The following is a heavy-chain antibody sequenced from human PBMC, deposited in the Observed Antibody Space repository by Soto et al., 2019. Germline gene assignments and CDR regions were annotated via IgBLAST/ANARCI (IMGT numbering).Heavy chain of an antibody. CDR2: ISAYNGNT. V-gene: IGHV1-18*01. CDR1: GYTFTSHG. CDR3: ARESPLGITGTTQGYYYYGMDV. Sequence: APVKVSCKASGYTFTSHGISWVRQAPGQGLEWMGWISAYNGNTNYAQKLQGRVTMTTDTSTSTAYMELRSLRSDDTAVYYCARESPLGITGTTQGYYYYGMDVWGQGTTVTVSS. J-gene: IGHJ6*02. D-gene: IGHD1-7*01.